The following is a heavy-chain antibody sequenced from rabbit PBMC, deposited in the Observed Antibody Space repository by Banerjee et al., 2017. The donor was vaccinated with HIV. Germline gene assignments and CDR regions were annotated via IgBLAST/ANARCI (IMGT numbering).Heavy chain of an antibody. Sequence: QEQLVESGGGLVQPGGSLTLSCKASGFDFSNYYMTWVRQAPGKGLEWIGYIDPVFGTTYYASWVNGRFTISSHNAQNTVDLQMNSLTAADTATYFCARDLAGVIGWNFGLWGQGTLVTVS. CDR1: GFDFSNYY. V-gene: IGHV1S47*01. CDR3: ARDLAGVIGWNFGL. CDR2: IDPVFGTT. D-gene: IGHD4-1*01. J-gene: IGHJ4*01.